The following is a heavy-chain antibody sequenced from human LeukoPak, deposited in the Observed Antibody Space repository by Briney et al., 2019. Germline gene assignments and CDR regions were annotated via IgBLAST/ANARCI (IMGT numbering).Heavy chain of an antibody. Sequence: PSETLSLTCAVYGGSFSGYYWSWIRQPPGKGLEWIGYIYYSGSTYYNPSLKSRVTISVDTSKNQFSLKLSSVTAADTAVYYCATHNYDFWSGYYYGMDVWGQGTTVTVSS. CDR3: ATHNYDFWSGYYYGMDV. D-gene: IGHD3-3*01. CDR2: IYYSGST. V-gene: IGHV4-59*06. CDR1: GGSFSGYY. J-gene: IGHJ6*02.